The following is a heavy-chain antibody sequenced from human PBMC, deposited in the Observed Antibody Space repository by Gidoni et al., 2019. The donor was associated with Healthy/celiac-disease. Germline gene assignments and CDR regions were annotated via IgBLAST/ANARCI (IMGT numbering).Heavy chain of an antibody. Sequence: QLQLQQWGAGLIKPSATLSLTCAVYGGYFSGYYWSWIRQTPGKGLEWVGESNHSRSTNYNPSLKSRVTISVDTSKNQFSLKVSSVNAADTAVYYCARGRYFDYWGKGTLVTVSS. J-gene: IGHJ4*02. CDR2: SNHSRST. V-gene: IGHV4-34*01. CDR3: ARGRYFDY. CDR1: GGYFSGYY.